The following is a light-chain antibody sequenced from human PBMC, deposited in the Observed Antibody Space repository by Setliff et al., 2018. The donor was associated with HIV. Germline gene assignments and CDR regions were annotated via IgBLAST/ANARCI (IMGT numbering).Light chain of an antibody. V-gene: IGLV1-40*01. CDR2: GNS. J-gene: IGLJ1*01. CDR3: CSYAGSYTFYV. CDR1: SSNIGAGYD. Sequence: QSALTQPPSVSGAPGQRVTISCTGSSSNIGAGYDVHWYQQLPGTAPKLLIYGNSNRPSGVPDRFSGSKSGTSASLAITGLQGEDEADYYCCSYAGSYTFYVFGTGTKVTVL.